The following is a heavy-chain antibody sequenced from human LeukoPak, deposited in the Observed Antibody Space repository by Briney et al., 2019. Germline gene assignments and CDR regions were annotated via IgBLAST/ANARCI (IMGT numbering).Heavy chain of an antibody. J-gene: IGHJ1*01. V-gene: IGHV1-24*01. Sequence: GASVKVSCKVSGYTLTELSMHWVRQAPGKGLEGMGGFDPEDGETIYAQKFQGRVTMTEDTSTDTAYMELSSLRSEDTAVYYCATGPGLAEYFQHWGQGTLVTVSS. CDR3: ATGPGLAEYFQH. CDR1: GYTLTELS. CDR2: FDPEDGET.